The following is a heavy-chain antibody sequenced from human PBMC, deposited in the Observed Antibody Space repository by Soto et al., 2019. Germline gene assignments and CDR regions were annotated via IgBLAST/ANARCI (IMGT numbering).Heavy chain of an antibody. D-gene: IGHD3-16*01. CDR3: ANHRLPWGRYGMEV. V-gene: IGHV1-18*04. CDR2: ISAYNGNT. CDR1: GYTFTSYG. Sequence: QVQLVQSGAEVKKPGASVKVSCKASGYTFTSYGISWVRQAPGQGLEWMGWISAYNGNTNYAQKLQGRVTMTTDTSTSTAYMELRSLRSDDTAVYYSANHRLPWGRYGMEVWGQGTTVTVSS. J-gene: IGHJ6*02.